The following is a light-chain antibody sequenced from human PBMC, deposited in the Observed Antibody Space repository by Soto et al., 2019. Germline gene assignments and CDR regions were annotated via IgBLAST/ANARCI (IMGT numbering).Light chain of an antibody. J-gene: IGKJ1*01. V-gene: IGKV1-5*03. CDR2: KAS. CDR1: QSISSW. Sequence: DIQMTQSPSILSASVGDRVTITCRASQSISSWLAWYQQKPGKAPNLLIHKASHLESGVPSRISGSGSGTEFTLTISSLQPEDFATYYCQQYTSYPWTFGQGTKVDI. CDR3: QQYTSYPWT.